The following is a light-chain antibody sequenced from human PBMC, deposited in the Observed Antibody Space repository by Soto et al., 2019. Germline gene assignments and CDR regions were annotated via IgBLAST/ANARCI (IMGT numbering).Light chain of an antibody. Sequence: DIQLTQSPSSVSASVGDRVTITCQASQDIKNYLIWYQQKPGKAPNLLIYDASTLGTGVSSRFSGSGSGTDFSFTITNLQPEDSATYFCQHYDSVPCTFGQGTRLEI. J-gene: IGKJ2*02. CDR3: QHYDSVPCT. CDR2: DAS. V-gene: IGKV1-33*01. CDR1: QDIKNY.